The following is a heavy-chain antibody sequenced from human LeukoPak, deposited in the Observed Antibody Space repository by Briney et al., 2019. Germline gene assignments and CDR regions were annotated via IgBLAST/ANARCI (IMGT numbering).Heavy chain of an antibody. CDR3: AREGGIAGAPVA. CDR2: IYYSGST. Sequence: PSETLSLTCTVSGGSISSYYWSWIRQPPGKGLEWIGYIYYSGSTNYNPSLKSRVTISVDTSKNQFSLKLSSVTAADTAVYYCAREGGIAGAPVAWGQGTLVTVSS. D-gene: IGHD1-26*01. V-gene: IGHV4-59*12. CDR1: GGSISSYY. J-gene: IGHJ5*02.